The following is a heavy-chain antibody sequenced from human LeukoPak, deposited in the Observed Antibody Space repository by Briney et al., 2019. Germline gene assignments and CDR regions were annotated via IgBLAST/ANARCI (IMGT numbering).Heavy chain of an antibody. D-gene: IGHD5-18*01. J-gene: IGHJ6*03. Sequence: SETLSLTCVVSGDSIRNDYWWNWVRQPPGKGLEWIGEIYHSGSTNYNPSLKSRVSISVDKSKNQFSLKLSSVTAADTAVYYCARAWTWIQLFQSYYYYMDVWGKGTTVTVSS. V-gene: IGHV4-4*02. CDR2: IYHSGST. CDR3: ARAWTWIQLFQSYYYYMDV. CDR1: GDSIRNDYW.